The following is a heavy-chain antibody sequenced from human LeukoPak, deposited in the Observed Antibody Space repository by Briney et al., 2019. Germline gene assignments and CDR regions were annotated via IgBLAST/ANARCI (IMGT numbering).Heavy chain of an antibody. CDR2: IPSDGSNK. CDR1: GFTFSSYA. V-gene: IGHV3-30*04. Sequence: GGSLRLSCAASGFTFSSYALHWVRQAPGKGLEWVSVIPSDGSNKYYADSVKGRFTTSRDNAKNSLYLQMNSLRAEDTALYYCARDLYEGSGSDYWGQGTLVTVSS. D-gene: IGHD3-22*01. CDR3: ARDLYEGSGSDY. J-gene: IGHJ4*02.